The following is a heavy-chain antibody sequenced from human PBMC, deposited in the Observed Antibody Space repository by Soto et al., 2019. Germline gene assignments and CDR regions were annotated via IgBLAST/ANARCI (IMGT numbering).Heavy chain of an antibody. Sequence: GGSLRLSCAASGFTVSSNYMSWVRQAPGKGLEWVSVIYSGGSTYYADSVKGRFTISRDNSKNTLYLQMNSLRAEDTAVYYCARSYSNYYWYFDLWGRGTLVTVSS. V-gene: IGHV3-53*01. CDR3: ARSYSNYYWYFDL. D-gene: IGHD4-4*01. CDR2: IYSGGST. CDR1: GFTVSSNY. J-gene: IGHJ2*01.